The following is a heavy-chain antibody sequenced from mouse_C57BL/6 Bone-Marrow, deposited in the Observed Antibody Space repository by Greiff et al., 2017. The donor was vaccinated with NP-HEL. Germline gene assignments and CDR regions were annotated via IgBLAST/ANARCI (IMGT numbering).Heavy chain of an antibody. CDR3: ARILRYLFDY. CDR2: IDPSDSYT. V-gene: IGHV1-50*01. CDR1: GYTFTSYW. Sequence: QVQLQQPGAELVKPGASVKLSCKASGYTFTSYWMQWVKQRPGQGLEWIGEIDPSDSYTNYNQKFKGKATLTVDTSSSTAYMQLSSLTSEDSAVYYCARILRYLFDYWGQGTTLTVSS. J-gene: IGHJ2*01. D-gene: IGHD1-1*01.